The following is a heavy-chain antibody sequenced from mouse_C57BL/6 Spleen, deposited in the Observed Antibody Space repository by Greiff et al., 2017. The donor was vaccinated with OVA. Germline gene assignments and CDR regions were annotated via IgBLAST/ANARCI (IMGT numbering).Heavy chain of an antibody. CDR2: ISDGGSYT. CDR3: ARDDDVPVY. Sequence: EVMLVESGGGLVKPGGSLKLSCAASGFTFSSYAMSWVRQTPEKRLEWVATISDGGSYTYYPDNVKGRFTISRDNAKNNLYLQMSHLKSEDTAMYYCARDDDVPVYWGQGTLVTVSA. V-gene: IGHV5-4*01. D-gene: IGHD2-12*01. J-gene: IGHJ3*01. CDR1: GFTFSSYA.